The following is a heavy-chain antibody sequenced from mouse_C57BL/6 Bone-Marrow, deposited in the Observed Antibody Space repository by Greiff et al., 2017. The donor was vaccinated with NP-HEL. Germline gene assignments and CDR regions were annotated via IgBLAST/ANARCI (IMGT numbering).Heavy chain of an antibody. CDR1: GYTFTSYW. Sequence: QVQLKQSGAELVKPGASVKLSCKASGYTFTSYWMHWVKQRPGQGLEWIGYINPSSGYTKYNQKFKDKATLTADKSSSTAYMQLSSLTSEDSAVYYCERHEGIYYGNCDYAMDYWGQGTSVTVSS. D-gene: IGHD2-1*01. CDR2: INPSSGYT. J-gene: IGHJ4*01. CDR3: ERHEGIYYGNCDYAMDY. V-gene: IGHV1-7*01.